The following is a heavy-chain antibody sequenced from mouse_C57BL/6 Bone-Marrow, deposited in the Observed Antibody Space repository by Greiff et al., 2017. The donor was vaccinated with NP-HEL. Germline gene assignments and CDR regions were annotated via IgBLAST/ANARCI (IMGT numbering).Heavy chain of an antibody. D-gene: IGHD2-4*01. V-gene: IGHV1-69*01. CDR1: GYTFTSYW. Sequence: QVQLQQPGAELVMPGASVKLSCKASGYTFTSYWMHWVKQRPGQGLEWIGEIDPSDSYTNYNQKFKGKSTLTVDKSSSTAYMQLSSLTSEDSAVYYCARGVITTRRYYFDYWGQGTTRTVSS. J-gene: IGHJ2*01. CDR2: IDPSDSYT. CDR3: ARGVITTRRYYFDY.